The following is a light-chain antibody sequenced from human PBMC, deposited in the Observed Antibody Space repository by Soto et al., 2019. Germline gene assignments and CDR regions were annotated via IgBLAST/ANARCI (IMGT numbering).Light chain of an antibody. CDR1: QSVGSW. CDR3: QQYKNYPWR. V-gene: IGKV1-5*01. J-gene: IGKJ1*01. Sequence: DIQMTQFPSTLSASVGARVTITCWASQSVGSWLAWYQQKPGKAPNLLIYDVSGLQSGVPSRFSGSGSGTQFTLTISSLPPDDFATYYCQQYKNYPWRFGEGTKVEVK. CDR2: DVS.